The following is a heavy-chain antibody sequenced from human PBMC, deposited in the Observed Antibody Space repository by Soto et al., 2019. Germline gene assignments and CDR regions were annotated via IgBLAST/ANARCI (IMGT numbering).Heavy chain of an antibody. Sequence: GGSLRLSCVGSGFTFNDYAMNWVRQAPGKGLEWVSTISGSGNSIYYADSVKGRFTISRDNAKNSLYLQMNSLRDEDTAVYYCARDPERSSSWYYYYGMDVWGQGTTVTVSS. CDR2: ISGSGNSI. J-gene: IGHJ6*02. CDR1: GFTFNDYA. CDR3: ARDPERSSSWYYYYGMDV. V-gene: IGHV3-48*02. D-gene: IGHD6-13*01.